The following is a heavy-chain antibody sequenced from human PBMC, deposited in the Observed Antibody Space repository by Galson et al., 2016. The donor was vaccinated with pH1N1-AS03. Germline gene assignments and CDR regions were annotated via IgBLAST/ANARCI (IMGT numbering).Heavy chain of an antibody. CDR3: ARSGDYYDSSGYYWGQQYYFDY. CDR1: GFTFSDYY. D-gene: IGHD3-22*01. CDR2: ISSSSSYT. V-gene: IGHV3-11*06. Sequence: SLRLSCAASGFTFSDYYMSWIRHAPGKGLEWLSFISSSSSYTNYADSVKGRFTISRDNAKNSLFLQMNSLRAEDTAVYYCARSGDYYDSSGYYWGQQYYFDYWGQGTLVTVSS. J-gene: IGHJ4*02.